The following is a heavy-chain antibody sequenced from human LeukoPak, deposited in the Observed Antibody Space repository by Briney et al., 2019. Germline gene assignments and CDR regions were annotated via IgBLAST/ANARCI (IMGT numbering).Heavy chain of an antibody. Sequence: SETLSLTCTVSGGSISSYYWSWIRQPAGKGLEWIGRIYTSGSTNHNPSLKSRVTMSVDTSKNQFSLKLSSVTAADTAVYYCARVNRAPHWFDPWGQGTLVTVSS. CDR3: ARVNRAPHWFDP. CDR1: GGSISSYY. CDR2: IYTSGST. V-gene: IGHV4-4*07. D-gene: IGHD1-14*01. J-gene: IGHJ5*02.